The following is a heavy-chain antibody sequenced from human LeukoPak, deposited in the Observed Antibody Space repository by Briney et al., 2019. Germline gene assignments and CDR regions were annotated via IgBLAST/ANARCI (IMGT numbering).Heavy chain of an antibody. CDR1: GYSFTGYY. CDR3: ARDRGQLENMDV. Sequence: ASVKVSCKASGYSFTGYYMHWVRQAPGQGLEWMAWINPNSGGTKYAQKFQGRVTMTRDTSISTAYMELSRLRSDDTAVYYCARDRGQLENMDVWGKGTTVTVSS. V-gene: IGHV1-2*02. D-gene: IGHD1-1*01. CDR2: INPNSGGT. J-gene: IGHJ6*03.